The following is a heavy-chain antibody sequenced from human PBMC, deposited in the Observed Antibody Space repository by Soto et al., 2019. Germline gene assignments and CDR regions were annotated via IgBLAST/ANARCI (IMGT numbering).Heavy chain of an antibody. D-gene: IGHD3-16*01. CDR2: ISYDGSNK. V-gene: IGHV3-30*18. CDR1: GFTFSSYG. Sequence: GGSLRLSCAASGFTFSSYGMHWVRQAPGKGLEWVAVISYDGSNKYYADSVKGRFTISRDNSKNTLYLQMNSLRAEDTAVYYCAKIMRLGRKLYYYGMDVWGQGTTVTVSS. J-gene: IGHJ6*02. CDR3: AKIMRLGRKLYYYGMDV.